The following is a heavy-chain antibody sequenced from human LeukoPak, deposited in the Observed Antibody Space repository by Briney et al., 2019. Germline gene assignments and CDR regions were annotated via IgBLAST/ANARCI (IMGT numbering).Heavy chain of an antibody. V-gene: IGHV4-34*01. CDR2: INHSGST. Sequence: PSETLSLTCAVYGESFSGYYWSWIRQPPGKGLEWIGEINHSGSTNYNPSLKSRVTISVDTSKNQFSLKLSSVTAADTAVYYCARGASYYYDSSGYFGAFDIWGQGTMVTVSS. CDR3: ARGASYYYDSSGYFGAFDI. D-gene: IGHD3-22*01. CDR1: GESFSGYY. J-gene: IGHJ3*02.